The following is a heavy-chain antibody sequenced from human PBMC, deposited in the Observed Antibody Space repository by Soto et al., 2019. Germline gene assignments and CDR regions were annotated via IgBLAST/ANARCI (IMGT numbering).Heavy chain of an antibody. D-gene: IGHD3-10*01. CDR3: ARTGRDYYYYGMDV. Sequence: ASVKVSCKASGYTFTGYYMHWVLQAPGQGLEWMGWINPNSGGTNYAQKFQGWVTMTRDTSISTAYMELSRLRSDDTAVYYCARTGRDYYYYGMDVWGQGTTVTVSS. CDR2: INPNSGGT. J-gene: IGHJ6*02. CDR1: GYTFTGYY. V-gene: IGHV1-2*04.